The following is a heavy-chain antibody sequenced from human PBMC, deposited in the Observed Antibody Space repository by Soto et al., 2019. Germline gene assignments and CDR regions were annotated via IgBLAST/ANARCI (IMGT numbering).Heavy chain of an antibody. CDR1: GFTFSSYA. CDR3: ANAAPMVRGVLREYGMDV. V-gene: IGHV3-23*01. CDR2: ISGSGGST. J-gene: IGHJ6*02. D-gene: IGHD3-10*01. Sequence: GGSLRLSCAASGFTFSSYAMSWVRQAPGKGLEWVSAISGSGGSTYYADSVKGRFTISRDNSKNTLYLQMNSLRAEDTAVYYCANAAPMVRGVLREYGMDVWGQGTTVTVSS.